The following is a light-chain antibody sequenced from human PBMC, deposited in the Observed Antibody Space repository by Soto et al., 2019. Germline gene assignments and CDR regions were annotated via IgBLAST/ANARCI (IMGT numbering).Light chain of an antibody. CDR3: ASWDDTLNDYV. J-gene: IGLJ1*01. CDR2: SNN. V-gene: IGLV1-44*01. CDR1: YSNVGANP. Sequence: QSVLTQPPSVSGAPGQRVTISCSGSYSNVGANPVSWYQQVPGRAPQLLIYSNNQRPAGVPGRFSGSRSDTSASLSISGLQSADEVDYYCASWDDTLNDYVFGTGTKVTVL.